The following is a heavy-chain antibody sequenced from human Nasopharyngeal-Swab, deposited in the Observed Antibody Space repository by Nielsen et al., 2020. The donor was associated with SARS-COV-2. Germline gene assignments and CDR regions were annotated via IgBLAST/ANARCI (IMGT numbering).Heavy chain of an antibody. CDR2: IHSSGYT. CDR3: ARAAREYSGGWEAFPFDF. Sequence: SETLSLTCTVSGVSINIHYWTWIRHSPGKGLEWIGYIHSSGYTNYNPSLKSRLTISMDTSKNQFSRNLNSVTPSDTAIYYCARAAREYSGGWEAFPFDFWGRGTLVAVSS. CDR1: GVSINIHY. J-gene: IGHJ4*02. V-gene: IGHV4-59*11. D-gene: IGHD6-19*01.